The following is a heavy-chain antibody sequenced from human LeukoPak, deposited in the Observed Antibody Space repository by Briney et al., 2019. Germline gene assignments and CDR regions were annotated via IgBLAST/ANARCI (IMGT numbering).Heavy chain of an antibody. J-gene: IGHJ4*02. Sequence: GGSLRLSCAASGFIFSDYAMSWVRQAPGKGLEWVSAITGGGDTTYYADPVKGRFTISRDNSKSTVYLQMHGLRAEDTATYYCAKDFGCTGGSCPFVTAILANWGQGTLVTVSS. D-gene: IGHD2-8*02. CDR3: AKDFGCTGGSCPFVTAILAN. V-gene: IGHV3-23*01. CDR2: ITGGGDTT. CDR1: GFIFSDYA.